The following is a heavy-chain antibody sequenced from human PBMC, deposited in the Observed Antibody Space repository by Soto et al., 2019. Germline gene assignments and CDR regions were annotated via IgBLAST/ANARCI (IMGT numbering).Heavy chain of an antibody. J-gene: IGHJ4*02. CDR2: IHYSRIT. Sequence: QVQLQESGPGLVRPSQTLSLTCTVSGDSISSDDYYWNWIRHHPGKDLEWIGYIHYSRITDYNPSRKPRVPISEATSKSHVSLKVTPVTAADTAVYYCATQRQWLAPFDYWGQGNLVTVSS. CDR3: ATQRQWLAPFDY. CDR1: GDSISSDDYY. V-gene: IGHV4-31*03. D-gene: IGHD6-19*01.